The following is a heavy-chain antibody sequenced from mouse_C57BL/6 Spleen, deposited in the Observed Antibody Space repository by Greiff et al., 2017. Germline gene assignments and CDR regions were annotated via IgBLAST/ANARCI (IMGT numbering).Heavy chain of an antibody. Sequence: EVQLQQSGPGMVKPSQSLSLTCTVTGYSITSGYDWHWIRHFPGNKLEWMGYISYSGSTNYNPSLKSRISITHDTSKNHFFLKLNSVTTEDTATYYCARGGTYYSNFDYWGQGTTLTVSS. D-gene: IGHD2-5*01. CDR3: ARGGTYYSNFDY. CDR2: ISYSGST. CDR1: GYSITSGYD. J-gene: IGHJ2*01. V-gene: IGHV3-1*01.